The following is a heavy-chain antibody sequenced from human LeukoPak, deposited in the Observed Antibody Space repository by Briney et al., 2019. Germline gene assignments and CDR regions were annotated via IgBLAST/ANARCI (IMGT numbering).Heavy chain of an antibody. V-gene: IGHV3-48*03. D-gene: IGHD6-19*01. Sequence: PGGSLRLSCAASGFTFSSYEMNWVCQAPGTGLELVSYVSSCCSSIHYADSVKDRCTISRDHAENSLSLQMTRLTAEDTAVYYCARGNYRSGWYADYWGQGTLVTVSS. CDR2: VSSCCSSI. CDR1: GFTFSSYE. CDR3: ARGNYRSGWYADY. J-gene: IGHJ4*02.